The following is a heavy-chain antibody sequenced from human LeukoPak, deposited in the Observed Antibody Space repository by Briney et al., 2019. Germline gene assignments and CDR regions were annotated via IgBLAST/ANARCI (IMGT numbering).Heavy chain of an antibody. CDR1: GGSFSGYY. V-gene: IGHV4-34*01. Sequence: PSETLSLTCAVYGGSFSGYYWSWIRQPPGKGLEWIGEINHSGSTNYNPSLKSRVTMSVDTSKNQFSLKLSSVTAADTAVYYCARGAYYYDSSGYRFDYWGQGALVTVSS. CDR3: ARGAYYYDSSGYRFDY. CDR2: INHSGST. J-gene: IGHJ4*02. D-gene: IGHD3-22*01.